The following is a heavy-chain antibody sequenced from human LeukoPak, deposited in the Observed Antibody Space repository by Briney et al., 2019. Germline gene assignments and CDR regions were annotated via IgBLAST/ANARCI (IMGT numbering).Heavy chain of an antibody. D-gene: IGHD3-16*02. J-gene: IGHJ3*02. Sequence: GGSLRLSCAASGFTCSTYVMSWVRQAPGKGLEWLSLILHNGDSTYYADSVKGRFTISKDNSKNTLYLQMNSLRAEDTAVYYCARLSSFAFDIWGQGTMVTVSS. V-gene: IGHV3-23*01. CDR3: ARLSSFAFDI. CDR2: ILHNGDST. CDR1: GFTCSTYV.